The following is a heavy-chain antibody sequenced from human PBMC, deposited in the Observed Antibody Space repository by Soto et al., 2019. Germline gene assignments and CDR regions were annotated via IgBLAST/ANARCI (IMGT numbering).Heavy chain of an antibody. J-gene: IGHJ6*02. CDR2: ISYTWRT. V-gene: IGHV4-59*13. Sequence: PGKGLEWIGYISYTWRTKYNPSLQSRVTISVDTSKNEFSLILSYVTAADTVVYCCASWWALLPYYAMNVWGHGNAVTVSS. CDR3: ASWWALLPYYAMNV. D-gene: IGHD2-8*02.